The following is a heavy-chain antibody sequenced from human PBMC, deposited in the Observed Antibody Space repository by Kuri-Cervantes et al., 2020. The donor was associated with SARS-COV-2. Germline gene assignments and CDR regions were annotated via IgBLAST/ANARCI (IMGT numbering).Heavy chain of an antibody. J-gene: IGHJ4*02. CDR1: GFTFSSYA. V-gene: IGHV3-48*04. D-gene: IGHD4-17*01. CDR3: ARDNGFGGFYGDYPLDFDY. Sequence: GESLKISCAASGFTFSSYAMSWVRQAPGKGLEWVSYISSSSSTIYYADSVKGRFTISRDNAKNSLYLQMNSLRAEDTAVYYCARDNGFGGFYGDYPLDFDYWGQGTLVTVSS. CDR2: ISSSSSTI.